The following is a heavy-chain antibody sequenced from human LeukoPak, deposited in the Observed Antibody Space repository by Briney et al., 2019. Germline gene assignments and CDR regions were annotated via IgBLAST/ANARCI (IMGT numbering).Heavy chain of an antibody. D-gene: IGHD3-3*01. J-gene: IGHJ6*03. CDR1: GFTFSSYS. CDR3: ARDGYDFWSGYYRTKYYMDV. V-gene: IGHV3-21*01. Sequence: GGSLRLSCAASGFTFSSYSMNWVRQAPGKGLEWVSSISSSSSYIYYADSVKGRFTISRDNAKNSLYLQMNSLRAEDTAVYYCARDGYDFWSGYYRTKYYMDVWGKGTTVTVSS. CDR2: ISSSSSYI.